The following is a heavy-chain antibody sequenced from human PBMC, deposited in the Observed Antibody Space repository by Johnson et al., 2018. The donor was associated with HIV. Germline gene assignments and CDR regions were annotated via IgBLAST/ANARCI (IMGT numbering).Heavy chain of an antibody. CDR1: GFTFSSYA. CDR3: ALERGGDSAFDF. D-gene: IGHD3-16*01. Sequence: VQLVESGGGLVQPGRSLRLSCAASGFTFSSYAMSWVRQAPGKGLEWVSGINWNGGSTGYADSVKGRFTISRDNAKNSLYLQMNSLRAEDTALYYCALERGGDSAFDFWGQGTMVTVSS. V-gene: IGHV3-20*04. J-gene: IGHJ3*01. CDR2: INWNGGST.